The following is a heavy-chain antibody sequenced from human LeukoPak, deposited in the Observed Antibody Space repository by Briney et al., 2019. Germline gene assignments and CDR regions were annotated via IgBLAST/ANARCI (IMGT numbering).Heavy chain of an antibody. V-gene: IGHV4-30-4*01. CDR1: GGSISSGDYY. CDR3: ARGLGIVAHFDL. D-gene: IGHD3-22*01. J-gene: IGHJ2*01. Sequence: SQTLSLTCTVSGGSISSGDYYWSWIRQPPGKGLEWIGYIYYSGSTYYNPSLKSRVTISVDTSKNQFSLKLSSVTAADTAVYYCARGLGIVAHFDLWGRGTLVTVSS. CDR2: IYYSGST.